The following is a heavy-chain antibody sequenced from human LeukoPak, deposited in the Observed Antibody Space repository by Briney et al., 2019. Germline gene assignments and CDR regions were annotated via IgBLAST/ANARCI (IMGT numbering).Heavy chain of an antibody. CDR2: IIPILGIA. D-gene: IGHD6-19*01. CDR3: AFRLATGGVDY. CDR1: GGTFSSYA. Sequence: SVKVSCKASGGTFSSYAISWVRQAPGQGLEWMGRIIPILGIANYAQKFQGRVTITADKSTSTAYMELSSLRSEDTAVYYCAFRLATGGVDYWGQGTLVTVSS. V-gene: IGHV1-69*04. J-gene: IGHJ4*02.